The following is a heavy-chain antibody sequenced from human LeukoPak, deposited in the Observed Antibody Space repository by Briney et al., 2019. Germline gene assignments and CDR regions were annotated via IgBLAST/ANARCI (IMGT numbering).Heavy chain of an antibody. J-gene: IGHJ4*02. CDR2: ISSSGSTI. D-gene: IGHD3-16*01. CDR1: GFTFSSYE. V-gene: IGHV3-48*03. CDR3: AKDLGGLYYFDY. Sequence: GGSLRLSCAASGFTFSSYEMNWVRQAPGKGLEWVSYISSSGSTIYYADSVKGRFTISRDNSKNTLYLQMNSLRAEDTAVYYCAKDLGGLYYFDYWGQGTLVTVSS.